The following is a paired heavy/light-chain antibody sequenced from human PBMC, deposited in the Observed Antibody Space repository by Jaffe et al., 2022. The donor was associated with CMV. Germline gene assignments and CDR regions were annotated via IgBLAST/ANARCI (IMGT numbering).Light chain of an antibody. CDR3: QQYGSSQNT. Sequence: EIVLTQSPGTLSLSPGERATLSCRASQSVSSSYLAWYQQKPGQAPRLLIYGASSRATGIPDRFSGSGSGTDFTLTISRLEPEDFAVYYCQQYGSSQNTFGPGTKVDIK. CDR1: QSVSSSY. V-gene: IGKV3-20*01. J-gene: IGKJ3*01. CDR2: GAS.
Heavy chain of an antibody. D-gene: IGHD5-18*01. J-gene: IGHJ6*02. CDR1: GGSISSYY. CDR3: ARGRIQLWPHYYYYGMDV. CDR2: IYYSGST. V-gene: IGHV4-59*01. Sequence: QVQLQESGPGLVKPSETLSLTCTVSGGSISSYYWSWIRQPPGKGLEWIGYIYYSGSTNYNPSLKSRVTISVDTSKNQFSLKLSSVTAADTAVYYCARGRIQLWPHYYYYGMDVWGQGTTVTVSS.